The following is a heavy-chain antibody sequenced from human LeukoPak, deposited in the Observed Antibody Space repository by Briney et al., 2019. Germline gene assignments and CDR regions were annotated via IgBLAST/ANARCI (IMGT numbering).Heavy chain of an antibody. Sequence: SETLSLTCTVSGGSISSYYWSWIRQPPGKGLEWIGYIYHSGSTYYNPSLKSRVTISVDRSKNQFSLKLSSVTAADTAVYYCASHSSGYTPFDYWGQGTLVTVSS. CDR1: GGSISSYY. CDR2: IYHSGST. V-gene: IGHV4-59*04. J-gene: IGHJ4*02. D-gene: IGHD3-22*01. CDR3: ASHSSGYTPFDY.